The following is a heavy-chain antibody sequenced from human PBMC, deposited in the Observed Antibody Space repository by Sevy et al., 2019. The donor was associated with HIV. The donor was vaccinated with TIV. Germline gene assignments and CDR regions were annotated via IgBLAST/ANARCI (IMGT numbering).Heavy chain of an antibody. CDR2: INPNSGGT. D-gene: IGHD2-15*01. Sequence: ASVKVSCKASGYTFTGYYMHWVRQAPGQGLEWMGWINPNSGGTNYAQKFQGGVTITRDTSISTAYMELSRLRSDDTAVYYWARAWIVVVVGGMDVWGQGTTVTVSS. CDR3: ARAWIVVVVGGMDV. J-gene: IGHJ6*02. CDR1: GYTFTGYY. V-gene: IGHV1-2*02.